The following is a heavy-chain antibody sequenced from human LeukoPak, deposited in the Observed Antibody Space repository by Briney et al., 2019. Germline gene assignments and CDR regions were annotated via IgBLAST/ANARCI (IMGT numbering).Heavy chain of an antibody. CDR3: AKDPADKVVNNHWYFDL. V-gene: IGHV3-30*02. D-gene: IGHD5-12*01. CDR2: MHYDGSNK. J-gene: IGHJ2*01. Sequence: PGGSLRLSCAASGFTFSSYGMHWVRQAPGKGLEWVAFMHYDGSNKYYVDSVKGRFTISRDNSKNTLYLQMNSLRAEDTAVYYRAKDPADKVVNNHWYFDLWGRGTLVTVSS. CDR1: GFTFSSYG.